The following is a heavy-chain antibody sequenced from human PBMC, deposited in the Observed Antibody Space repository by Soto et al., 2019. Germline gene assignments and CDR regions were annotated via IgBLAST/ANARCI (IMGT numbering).Heavy chain of an antibody. V-gene: IGHV1-18*01. J-gene: IGHJ6*02. D-gene: IGHD3-22*01. CDR3: ARDRWNYYDSSGYYGGDYYYGMDV. Sequence: AASVKVSCKDSGYTITSYGSSWVRQAPGQGLEWMGWISAYNCNTNYAQKLQGRVTMTTDTSTSTAYMELRSLRSDDTAVYYCARDRWNYYDSSGYYGGDYYYGMDVWGQGTTVTVSS. CDR1: GYTITSYG. CDR2: ISAYNCNT.